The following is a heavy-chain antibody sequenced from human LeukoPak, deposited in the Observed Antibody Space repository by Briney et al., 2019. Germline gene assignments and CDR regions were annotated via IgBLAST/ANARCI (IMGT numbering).Heavy chain of an antibody. CDR1: GYSISSGYY. CDR3: ARVYNWNSSGLGAPRD. Sequence: PSETLSLTCTVSGYSISSGYYWGWIRQPPGKGLEWIGSIYHSGSTYYNPSLKSRVTISVDTSKNQFSLKLSSVTAADTAAYYCARVYNWNSSGLGAPRDWGRGTLVTVSS. J-gene: IGHJ4*02. CDR2: IYHSGST. V-gene: IGHV4-38-2*02. D-gene: IGHD1-7*01.